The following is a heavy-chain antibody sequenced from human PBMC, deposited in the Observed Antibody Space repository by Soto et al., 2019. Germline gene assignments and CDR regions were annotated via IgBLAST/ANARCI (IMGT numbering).Heavy chain of an antibody. D-gene: IGHD1-7*01. Sequence: EVQLVESGGGLVKPGGSLRLSCAASGFTFSSYSMNWVRQAPGKGLEWVSSISSSSSYIYYADSVKGRFTISRDNAKNSVSLQMNSLTAEDTAVYYCARDEEPGITRTIGYWGQGTLVTVSS. CDR1: GFTFSSYS. CDR2: ISSSSSYI. V-gene: IGHV3-21*01. J-gene: IGHJ4*02. CDR3: ARDEEPGITRTIGY.